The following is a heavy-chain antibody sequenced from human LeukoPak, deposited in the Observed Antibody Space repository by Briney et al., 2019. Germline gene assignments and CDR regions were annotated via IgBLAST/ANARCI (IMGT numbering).Heavy chain of an antibody. D-gene: IGHD1-26*01. CDR1: GYSFTGYY. V-gene: IGHV1-2*02. J-gene: IGHJ4*02. CDR2: INPNNGGT. Sequence: DSVKVSCKASGYSFTGYYMHWVRQAPEEGLEWMGWINPNNGGTNYAPKFQGRVTMTRDTSISTAYMELSSLRSDDTAVYYCARFPFLLPFDYWGQGTLVTVSS. CDR3: ARFPFLLPFDY.